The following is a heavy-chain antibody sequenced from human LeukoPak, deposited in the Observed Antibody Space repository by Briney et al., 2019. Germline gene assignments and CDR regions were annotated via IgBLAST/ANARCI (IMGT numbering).Heavy chain of an antibody. Sequence: GGSLRLSCAASGFTFSNYAMSWVRQAPGKGLEWVSAVSSNGDNIYYADSVKGRFTISRDNSKNTLYLQINSLRAEDAALYFCASVVRPGYFFYYGLGVWGRGATVTVSS. V-gene: IGHV3-23*01. CDR3: ASVVRPGYFFYYGLGV. J-gene: IGHJ6*02. CDR1: GFTFSNYA. CDR2: VSSNGDNI.